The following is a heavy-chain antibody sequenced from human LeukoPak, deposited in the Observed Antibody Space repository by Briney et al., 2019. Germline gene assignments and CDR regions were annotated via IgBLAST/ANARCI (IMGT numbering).Heavy chain of an antibody. J-gene: IGHJ6*03. CDR2: INLSGGTT. Sequence: ASVKVSCKASGYTFTSYYMHWVRQAPGQGLEWMGIINLSGGTTYYAQKFQGRVTMTNDMSTSTAYMELRSLRSDDTAVYYCAREGGTYSRDYYYYMDVWGKGTTVTVSS. V-gene: IGHV1-46*01. CDR1: GYTFTSYY. CDR3: AREGGTYSRDYYYYMDV. D-gene: IGHD6-13*01.